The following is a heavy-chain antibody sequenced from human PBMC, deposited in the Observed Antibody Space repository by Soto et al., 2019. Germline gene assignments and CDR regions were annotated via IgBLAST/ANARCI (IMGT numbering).Heavy chain of an antibody. Sequence: GGSLRLSCVASGFTFSNAWMSWVRQAPGKGLEWVGRIKSKTDGGTRDYAGPVRGRFTISRDNSKNTLYLEMNSLRAEDTAVYYCVVDTSGLLDYWGQGTQVTVSS. CDR2: IKSKTDGGTR. J-gene: IGHJ4*02. D-gene: IGHD3-22*01. CDR3: VVDTSGLLDY. V-gene: IGHV3-15*01. CDR1: GFTFSNAW.